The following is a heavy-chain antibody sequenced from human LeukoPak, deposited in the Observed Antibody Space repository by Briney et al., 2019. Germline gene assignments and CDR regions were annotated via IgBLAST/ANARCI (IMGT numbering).Heavy chain of an antibody. Sequence: PSETLSLTCTVSGGSISSYYWSWIRQPPGKGLEWIGYIYYSGSTNYNPSLKSRVTISVDTSKNQFSLKLSSVTAADTAVYYCASAPRQGSIGGLDYWGQGTLVTVSS. V-gene: IGHV4-59*08. CDR2: IYYSGST. J-gene: IGHJ4*02. CDR3: ASAPRQGSIGGLDY. CDR1: GGSISSYY. D-gene: IGHD3-16*01.